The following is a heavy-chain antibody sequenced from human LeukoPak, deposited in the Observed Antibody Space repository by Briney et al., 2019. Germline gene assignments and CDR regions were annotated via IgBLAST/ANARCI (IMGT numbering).Heavy chain of an antibody. Sequence: ASVKVSCKVSGYTLTELSMHWVRQAPGKGLEWMGGFDPEDGETIYAQNFQGRVTMTTDESSSTAYMELYSLRSEDTAVYYCALSAEKQLVYFDFWGQGTLVTVSS. CDR3: ALSAEKQLVYFDF. CDR2: FDPEDGET. J-gene: IGHJ4*02. CDR1: GYTLTELS. V-gene: IGHV1-24*01. D-gene: IGHD6-13*01.